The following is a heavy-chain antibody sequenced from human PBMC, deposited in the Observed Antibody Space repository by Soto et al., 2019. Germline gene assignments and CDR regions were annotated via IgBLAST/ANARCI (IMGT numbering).Heavy chain of an antibody. J-gene: IGHJ4*02. CDR3: ARDVRRVQRGHSYGGLDY. V-gene: IGHV1-18*01. D-gene: IGHD5-18*01. Sequence: ASVKVSCKASGYTFTSYGISWLRQAPGQGLEWMGWISAYNGNTNYAQKLQGRVTMTTDTSTSTAYLELRSLRSDDTAVYYCARDVRRVQRGHSYGGLDYWGQGTLVTVSS. CDR2: ISAYNGNT. CDR1: GYTFTSYG.